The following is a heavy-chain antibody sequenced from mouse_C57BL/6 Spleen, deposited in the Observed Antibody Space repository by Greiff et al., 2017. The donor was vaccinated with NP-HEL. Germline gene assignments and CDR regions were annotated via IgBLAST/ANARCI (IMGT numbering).Heavy chain of an antibody. J-gene: IGHJ4*01. D-gene: IGHD1-1*01. CDR3: ARDHYYGSRGNYYAMDY. V-gene: IGHV1-61*01. CDR2: IYPSDSET. CDR1: GYTFTSYW. Sequence: QVQLKQPGAELVRPGSSVKLSCKASGYTFTSYWMDWVKQRPGQGLEWIGNIYPSDSETHYNQKFKDKATLTVDKSSSTAYMQLSSLTSEDSAVYYCARDHYYGSRGNYYAMDYWGQGTSVTVSS.